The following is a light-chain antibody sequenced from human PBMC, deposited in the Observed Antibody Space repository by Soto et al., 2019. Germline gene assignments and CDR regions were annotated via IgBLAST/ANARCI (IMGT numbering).Light chain of an antibody. CDR3: QQYGSSAFT. J-gene: IGKJ4*01. CDR1: QIVSSSY. V-gene: IGKV3-20*01. Sequence: EIVLTQSPGTLSLSPGERATLSCRASQIVSSSYLTWYQQNPGQAPRLLIYGASSRATGIPDRFSGSGSGTDFTLTISRLEPEEFAVYYCQQYGSSAFTFGGGTKVEIK. CDR2: GAS.